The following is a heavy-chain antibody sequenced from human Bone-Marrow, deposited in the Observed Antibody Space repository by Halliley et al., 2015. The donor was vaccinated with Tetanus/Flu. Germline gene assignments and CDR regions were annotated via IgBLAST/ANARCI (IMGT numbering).Heavy chain of an antibody. Sequence: TLSLTCSVSGVSLSPYYWSWVRQPPGKGLEWIGYIYYRGNTNYNPSLKTRVTLSVDTSKQQFSLKLTSVTAADTAVYYCARHCSGNTCYTDAFDIWGQGTPVTVSS. CDR1: GVSLSPYY. D-gene: IGHD2-15*01. V-gene: IGHV4-59*08. CDR2: IYYRGNT. J-gene: IGHJ3*02. CDR3: ARHCSGNTCYTDAFDI.